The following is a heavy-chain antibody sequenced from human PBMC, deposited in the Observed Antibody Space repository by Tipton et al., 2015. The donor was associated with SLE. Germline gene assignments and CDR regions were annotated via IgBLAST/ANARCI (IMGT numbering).Heavy chain of an antibody. CDR2: ISSSSSYI. CDR1: GFTFSIYS. Sequence: SLRLSCAASGFTFSIYSMNWVRQAPGKGLEWVSSISSSSSYIHYTDSVKGRFTISRDNAKNSLYLQMSSLRAEDTAVYYCARDIWGSSSFFDYWGQGTLVTVSS. CDR3: ARDIWGSSSFFDY. J-gene: IGHJ4*02. V-gene: IGHV3-21*01. D-gene: IGHD3-16*01.